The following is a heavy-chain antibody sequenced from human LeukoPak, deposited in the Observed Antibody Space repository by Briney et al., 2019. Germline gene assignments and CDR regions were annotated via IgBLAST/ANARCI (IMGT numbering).Heavy chain of an antibody. CDR2: TYYSGST. CDR1: SGSISSITYY. Sequence: SETLSLTCTASSGSISSITYYWGWIRQPPGKGLEWIGSTYYSGSTYSSLKSRVTISVDTSKNQFSLKLSSVTAADTAVYYCARLVFGMDYFDYWGQGTLVTVSS. V-gene: IGHV4-39*01. CDR3: ARLVFGMDYFDY. J-gene: IGHJ4*02. D-gene: IGHD3-3*01.